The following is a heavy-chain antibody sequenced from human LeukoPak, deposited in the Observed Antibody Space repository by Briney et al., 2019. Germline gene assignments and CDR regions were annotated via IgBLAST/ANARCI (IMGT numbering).Heavy chain of an antibody. Sequence: SETLSLTCTVSGGSIRSGGYYWSWIRQPPGKGLEWIGSIYNSGSAYYNPSLESRVTISVDTSKNQFSLKLTSVTAADTAVYYCASVPEPYYFDYWGQGTLVTVS. V-gene: IGHV4-39*07. D-gene: IGHD1-14*01. CDR2: IYNSGSA. J-gene: IGHJ4*02. CDR1: GGSIRSGGYY. CDR3: ASVPEPYYFDY.